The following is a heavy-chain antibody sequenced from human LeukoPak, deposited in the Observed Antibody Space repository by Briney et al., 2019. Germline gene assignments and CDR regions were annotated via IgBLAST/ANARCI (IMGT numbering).Heavy chain of an antibody. CDR2: IYHSGST. D-gene: IGHD1-26*01. CDR1: GGSVSRGSYY. CDR3: ARGENVFDY. J-gene: IGHJ4*02. Sequence: SETLSLTCTVSGGSVSRGSYYWSWIRQPPGKGLEWIGQIYHSGSTNYNPSLKSRVTISVDKSKNQFSLKLTSVTAADTAVYYCARGENVFDYWGQGTLVTVSS. V-gene: IGHV4-39*07.